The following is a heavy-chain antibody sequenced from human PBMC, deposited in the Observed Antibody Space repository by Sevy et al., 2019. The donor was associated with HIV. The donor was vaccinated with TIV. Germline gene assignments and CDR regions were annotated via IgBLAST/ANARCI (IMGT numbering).Heavy chain of an antibody. CDR1: GGSFSGYY. CDR3: ARGIVVVPAASYYMDI. J-gene: IGHJ6*03. D-gene: IGHD2-2*01. CDR2: INHSGST. V-gene: IGHV4-34*01. Sequence: SETLSLTCAVYGGSFSGYYWSWIRQPPGKGLEWIGEINHSGSTNYNPSLKSRVTISVDTSKNQFSLKLSSVTAADTAMYYCARGIVVVPAASYYMDIWGKGTTVTVSS.